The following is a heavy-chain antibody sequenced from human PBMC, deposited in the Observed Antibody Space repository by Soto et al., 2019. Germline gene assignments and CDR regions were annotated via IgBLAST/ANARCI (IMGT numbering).Heavy chain of an antibody. CDR2: IYYSGST. V-gene: IGHV4-59*01. D-gene: IGHD2-2*01. J-gene: IGHJ4*02. CDR1: GGSISSYY. CDR3: ASAVLPATAAFDN. Sequence: PSETLSLTCIASGGSISSYYWSWIRQPPGKGLEWIGYIYYSGSTNYNPSLKSRVTISVDTSKNQFSLKLSSATAADTAVYYCASAVLPATAAFDNWGQGTLVTVSS.